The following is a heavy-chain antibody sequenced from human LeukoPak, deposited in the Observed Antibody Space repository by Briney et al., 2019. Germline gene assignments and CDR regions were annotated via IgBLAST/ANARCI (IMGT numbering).Heavy chain of an antibody. CDR3: ARDPSGSYTGGAFDI. CDR2: ISSSSSTI. D-gene: IGHD1-26*01. CDR1: GFTFSSYS. J-gene: IGHJ3*02. V-gene: IGHV3-48*02. Sequence: GGSLRLSCAASGFTFSSYSMNWVRQAPGKGLEWVSYISSSSSTIYYADSVKGRFTTSRGNAKNSLYLQMNSLRDEDTAVYYCARDPSGSYTGGAFDIWGQGTMVTVSS.